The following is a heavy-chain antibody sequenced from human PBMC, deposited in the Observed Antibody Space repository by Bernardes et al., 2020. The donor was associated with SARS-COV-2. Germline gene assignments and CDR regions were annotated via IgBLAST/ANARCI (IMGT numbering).Heavy chain of an antibody. J-gene: IGHJ4*02. D-gene: IGHD6-19*01. CDR2: ISWNSGSI. Sequence: GWSLRLSCAASGFTFDDYAMHWVRQAPGKGLEWVSGISWNSGSIGYADSVKGRFTISRDNAKNSLYLQMNSLRAEDTALYYCANVGGGSGWYTDYWGQGTLVTVSS. CDR3: ANVGGGSGWYTDY. V-gene: IGHV3-9*01. CDR1: GFTFDDYA.